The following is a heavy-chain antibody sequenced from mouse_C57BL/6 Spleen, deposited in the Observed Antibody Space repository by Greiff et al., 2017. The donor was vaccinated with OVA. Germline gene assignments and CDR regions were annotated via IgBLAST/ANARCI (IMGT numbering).Heavy chain of an antibody. J-gene: IGHJ1*03. V-gene: IGHV1-31*01. CDR3: ARAVLYGYDGRGGGGDV. CDR2: IYPYNGVS. D-gene: IGHD2-2*01. Sequence: VQLKESGPELVKPGASVKISCKASGYSFTGYYMHWVKQSHGNILDWIGYIYPYNGVSSYNQKFKGKATLTVDKSSSTAYMELRSLTSEDSAVYYCARAVLYGYDGRGGGGDVWGTGTTVTVSS. CDR1: GYSFTGYY.